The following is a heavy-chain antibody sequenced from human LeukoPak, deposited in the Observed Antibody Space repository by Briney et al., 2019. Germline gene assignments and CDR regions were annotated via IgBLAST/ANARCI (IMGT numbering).Heavy chain of an antibody. D-gene: IGHD3-22*01. CDR1: GYSFTSYW. Sequence: GESLKISCKGSGYSFTSYWIGWVCQMPGKGLEWMGIIYPGDSDTRYSPSFQGQVTISADKSISTAYLQWSSLKASDTAMYYCATQYDSSGYYPHYFDYWGQGTLVTVSS. J-gene: IGHJ4*02. CDR3: ATQYDSSGYYPHYFDY. V-gene: IGHV5-51*01. CDR2: IYPGDSDT.